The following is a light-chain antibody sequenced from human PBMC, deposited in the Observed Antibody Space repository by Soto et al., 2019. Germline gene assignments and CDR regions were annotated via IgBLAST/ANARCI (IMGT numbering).Light chain of an antibody. J-gene: IGLJ3*02. CDR3: SSYAASNDSEFV. CDR2: EVT. CDR1: SSDVGGYNY. V-gene: IGLV2-8*01. Sequence: QSALTQPPSASGSPGQSVTISCTGTSSDVGGYNYVSWYQQYPGRAPKLMIYEVTKRPSGVPDRFAGSKSGNTASLTVSGLQAEDEADYYCSSYAASNDSEFVFGGRTKLTVL.